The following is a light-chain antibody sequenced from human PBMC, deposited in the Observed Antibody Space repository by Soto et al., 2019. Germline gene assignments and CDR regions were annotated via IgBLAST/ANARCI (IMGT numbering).Light chain of an antibody. V-gene: IGKV3-20*01. J-gene: IGKJ4*01. Sequence: IVLTRSAGAMSLSPGERATLSCRASQSVSSSYLAWYQQKPGQAPRLLIYGASSRATGIPDRFSGSGSGTDFTLTISRLEPEDFAVYYCQQYGSSLRTFGGGTKV. CDR2: GAS. CDR3: QQYGSSLRT. CDR1: QSVSSSY.